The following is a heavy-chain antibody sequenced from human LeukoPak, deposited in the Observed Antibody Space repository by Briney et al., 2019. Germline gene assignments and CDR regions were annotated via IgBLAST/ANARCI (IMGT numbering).Heavy chain of an antibody. CDR3: ARFPGSAEYRHYYHMDV. Sequence: SETLSLTCTVSGGSISNYFWTWIRQPPGKGLECIGYIYYSESANYNPSLKSRVTVSVDKSKNQFSLKLSSVTAVDTAVYYCARFPGSAEYRHYYHMDVWGKGTTVTVSS. CDR2: IYYSESA. V-gene: IGHV4-59*01. CDR1: GGSISNYF. J-gene: IGHJ6*03. D-gene: IGHD2-15*01.